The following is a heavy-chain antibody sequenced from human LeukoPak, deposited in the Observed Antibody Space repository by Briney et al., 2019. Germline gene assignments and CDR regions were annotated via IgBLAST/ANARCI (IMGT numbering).Heavy chain of an antibody. V-gene: IGHV3-23*01. Sequence: GGSLRLSCAASGFTFSSYGMTWVRQAPGKGLEWASVIGGSGGSTNYADAVKGRFTISKDTSKNTLYLQMNSLRAEDTAVYYCARGWYIDYWGQGTLVTVSS. CDR2: IGGSGGST. CDR3: ARGWYIDY. J-gene: IGHJ4*02. D-gene: IGHD6-19*01. CDR1: GFTFSSYG.